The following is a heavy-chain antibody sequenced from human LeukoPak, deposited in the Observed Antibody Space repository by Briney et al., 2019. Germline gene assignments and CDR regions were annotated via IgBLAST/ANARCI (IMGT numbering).Heavy chain of an antibody. CDR2: ISRSSDPI. CDR3: TRANWGNAFDI. J-gene: IGHJ3*02. CDR1: GFTLADYT. Sequence: GGSLRLSCAASGFTLADYTMHWVRLGPVKGLEWVSGISRSSDPIAYADSVKGRFTVSRDNAKNSLYLQMNSLTIEDTALYYCTRANWGNAFDIRGQGTLVTVSS. D-gene: IGHD7-27*01. V-gene: IGHV3-9*01.